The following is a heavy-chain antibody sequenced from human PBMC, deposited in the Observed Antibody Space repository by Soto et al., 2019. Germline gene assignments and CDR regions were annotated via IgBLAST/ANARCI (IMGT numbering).Heavy chain of an antibody. CDR3: VPSLIRGYSLN. J-gene: IGHJ4*02. CDR2: IYYSGST. Sequence: PLETLSLTCTVSGGSISSSSYYWGWIRQPPGKGLEWIGSIYYSGSTYYNPSLKSRVTISVDTSKNQFSLKLSSVTAADTAVYYCVPSLIRGYSLNWGQGTLVTVSS. D-gene: IGHD5-18*01. CDR1: GGSISSSSYY. V-gene: IGHV4-39*01.